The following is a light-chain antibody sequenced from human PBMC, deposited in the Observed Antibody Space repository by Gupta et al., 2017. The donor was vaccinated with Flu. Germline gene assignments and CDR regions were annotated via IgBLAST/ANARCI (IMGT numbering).Light chain of an antibody. J-gene: IGLJ3*02. Sequence: QSALTQPASVSGSPGQSITISCTGTSSDVGGYNHVSWYQQHPGKAPKLMIYEVTKRPSGVSSRFSGSKAGNTASLTISGPQVEDESKYYCSAYAGSNGVMFGGGTKVTVL. CDR3: SAYAGSNGVM. CDR2: EVT. V-gene: IGLV2-14*01. CDR1: SSDVGGYNH.